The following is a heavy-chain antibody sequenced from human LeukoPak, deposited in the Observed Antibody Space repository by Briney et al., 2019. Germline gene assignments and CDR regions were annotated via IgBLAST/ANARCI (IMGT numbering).Heavy chain of an antibody. V-gene: IGHV3-20*04. CDR2: INWNGGSI. Sequence: GGSLRLSCAASGFTFDDYGMTWVRQAPGKGLEWVSDINWNGGSIGYADSVKGRFTASRDNAKNSLYLQMNSLRAEDTALYYCAREKYDSSGYYTDNYYFDYWGQGTPVTVSS. CDR3: AREKYDSSGYYTDNYYFDY. J-gene: IGHJ4*02. D-gene: IGHD3-22*01. CDR1: GFTFDDYG.